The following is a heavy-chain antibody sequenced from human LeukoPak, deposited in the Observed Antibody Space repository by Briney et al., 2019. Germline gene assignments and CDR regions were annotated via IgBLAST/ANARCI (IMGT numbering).Heavy chain of an antibody. CDR1: GGSFSGYY. Sequence: SETLSLTCAVYGGSFSGYYWSWIRQPPGKGLEWIGEINHSGSTNYNPSLKSRVTISVDTSKNQFSLKLSSVTAADTAVYYCARLIIPGVLRYFDWLSDAFDIWGQGTMVTVSS. J-gene: IGHJ3*02. D-gene: IGHD3-9*01. CDR3: ARLIIPGVLRYFDWLSDAFDI. CDR2: INHSGST. V-gene: IGHV4-34*01.